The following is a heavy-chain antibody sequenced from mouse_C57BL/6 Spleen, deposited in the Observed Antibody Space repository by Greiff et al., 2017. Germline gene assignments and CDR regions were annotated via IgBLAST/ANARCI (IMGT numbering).Heavy chain of an antibody. CDR2: IRSKSKNYAT. D-gene: IGHD2-4*01. V-gene: IGHV10-1*01. J-gene: IGHJ2*01. Sequence: EVQRVESGGGLVQPKGSLKLSCAASGFSFNTYAMNWVRQAPGKGLEWVARIRSKSKNYATYYGDSVKDRFTISRDDSESMLYLQMNNLKTEDTXMYYCVRGDDYDAWFDYWGQGTTLTVSS. CDR1: GFSFNTYA. CDR3: VRGDDYDAWFDY.